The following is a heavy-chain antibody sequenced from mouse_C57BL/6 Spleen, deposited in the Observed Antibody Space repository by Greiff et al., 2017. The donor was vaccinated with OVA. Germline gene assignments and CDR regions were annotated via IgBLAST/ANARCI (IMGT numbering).Heavy chain of an antibody. CDR1: GYTFTDYN. CDR2: INPNNGGT. D-gene: IGHD1-3*01. J-gene: IGHJ4*01. Sequence: VQLQQSGPELVKPGASVKIPCKASGYTFTDYNMDWVKQSHGKSLEWIGDINPNNGGTIYNQKFKGKATLTVDESSSTAYMELRSLTSEDTAVYYCARGEVAMDYWGQGTSVTVSS. CDR3: ARGEVAMDY. V-gene: IGHV1-18*01.